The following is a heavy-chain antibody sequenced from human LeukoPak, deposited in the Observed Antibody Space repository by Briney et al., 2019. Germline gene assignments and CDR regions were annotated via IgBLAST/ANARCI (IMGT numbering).Heavy chain of an antibody. D-gene: IGHD3-22*01. CDR2: IYYSGST. V-gene: IGHV4-59*08. CDR3: ARAFYDSSAFDI. Sequence: SETLSLTCTVSGGSISSYYWSWIRQTPGKGLEWIGYIYYSGSTNYNPSLKSRVTISVDTSKNQFSLKLSSVTAADTAVYYCARAFYDSSAFDIWGQGTMVTVSS. CDR1: GGSISSYY. J-gene: IGHJ3*02.